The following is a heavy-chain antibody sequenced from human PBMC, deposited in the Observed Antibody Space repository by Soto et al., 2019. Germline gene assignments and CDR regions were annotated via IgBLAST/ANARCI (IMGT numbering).Heavy chain of an antibody. CDR3: ARDRGGSNTWFAP. D-gene: IGHD2-15*01. J-gene: IGHJ5*02. CDR1: GYTFTSYA. V-gene: IGHV1-3*01. Sequence: GASVKVSCKASGYTFTSYAMHWVRQAPGQRLEWMGWINAGNGNTKYSQKFQGRVTITRDTSASTAYMELSSLRSEDTAVYYCARDRGGSNTWFAPGGKEPLVTFPS. CDR2: INAGNGNT.